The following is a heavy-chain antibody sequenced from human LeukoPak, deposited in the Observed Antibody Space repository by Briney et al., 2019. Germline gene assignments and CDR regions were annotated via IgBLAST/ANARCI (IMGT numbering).Heavy chain of an antibody. V-gene: IGHV4-34*01. J-gene: IGHJ4*02. CDR2: INHSGST. CDR1: GGSFSGYY. D-gene: IGHD3-3*02. CDR3: ARGSEATQPSKYYFDY. Sequence: SSETLSLTCAVYGGSFSGYYWSWIRQPPGKGLEWTGEINHSGSTNYNPSLKSRVTISVDTSKNQFSLKLSSVTAADTAVYYCARGSEATQPSKYYFDYWGQGTLVTVSS.